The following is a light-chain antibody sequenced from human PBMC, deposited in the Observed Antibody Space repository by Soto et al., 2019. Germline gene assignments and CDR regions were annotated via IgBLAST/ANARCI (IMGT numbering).Light chain of an antibody. Sequence: QSAPTQPPFASGSPGQSVTISCTGTSSDVGGYDYVSWYQQHPGKAPKLMIYEVSKRPSGVPDRFSGSKSGNTASLTVSGLQAEDEADYYCSSYAGSNNVFGTGTKLTVL. CDR2: EVS. CDR1: SSDVGGYDY. CDR3: SSYAGSNNV. J-gene: IGLJ1*01. V-gene: IGLV2-8*01.